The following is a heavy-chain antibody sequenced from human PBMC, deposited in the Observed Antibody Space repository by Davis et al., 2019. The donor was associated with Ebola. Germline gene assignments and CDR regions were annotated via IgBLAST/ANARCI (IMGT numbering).Heavy chain of an antibody. J-gene: IGHJ6*04. CDR3: ARGGRWYDIMTEASLMDV. CDR1: GFTFSSYW. D-gene: IGHD3-9*01. V-gene: IGHV3-7*01. CDR2: IKQDGSEK. Sequence: GGSLRLSCAASGFTFSSYWMSWVRQAPGKGLEWVANIKQDGSEKYYVDSVKGRFTISRDNAKNSLFLQMNSLRGEDAAMYYCARGGRWYDIMTEASLMDVWGKGTTVAVSS.